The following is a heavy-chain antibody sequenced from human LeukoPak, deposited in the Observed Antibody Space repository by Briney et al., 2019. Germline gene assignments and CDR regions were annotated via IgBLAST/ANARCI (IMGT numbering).Heavy chain of an antibody. Sequence: PGGSLRLSCAASGFTFSSYWMSWIRQAPGKGLECVANINQDGSKVYYVDSVKGRLTISRDKAKKSLFLQMNSLSAEDTAVYYCARPIYSSSWDAFNIWGQGTMVTVSS. V-gene: IGHV3-7*01. CDR1: GFTFSSYW. CDR3: ARPIYSSSWDAFNI. D-gene: IGHD6-13*01. J-gene: IGHJ3*02. CDR2: INQDGSKV.